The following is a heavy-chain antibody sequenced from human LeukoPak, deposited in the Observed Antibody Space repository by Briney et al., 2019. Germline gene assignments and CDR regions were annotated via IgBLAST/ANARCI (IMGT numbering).Heavy chain of an antibody. CDR2: ISGDGGST. CDR3: AKDRNWNDFYAMQFDP. V-gene: IGHV3-43*02. Sequence: PGGSLRLSCAASGFTFDDYAMHWVRQAPGKGLEWVSLISGDGGSTYYADSVKGRFTISRDNSKNSLYLQMNSLRTEDTALYCCAKDRNWNDFYAMQFDPWGQGTLVTVSS. D-gene: IGHD1-1*01. J-gene: IGHJ5*02. CDR1: GFTFDDYA.